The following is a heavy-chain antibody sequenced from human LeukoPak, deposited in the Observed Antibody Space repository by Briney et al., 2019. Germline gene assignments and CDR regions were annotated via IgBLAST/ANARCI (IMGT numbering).Heavy chain of an antibody. Sequence: ASVKVSCKVSGYTLTESSMHWVRQAPGKGLEWMGGFDPEDGETIYAQKFQGRVTMTEDTSTDTAYMELSSLRSEDTAVYYCATLLYGDYGVSAYFDYWGQGTLVTVSS. CDR2: FDPEDGET. J-gene: IGHJ4*02. D-gene: IGHD4-17*01. V-gene: IGHV1-24*01. CDR1: GYTLTESS. CDR3: ATLLYGDYGVSAYFDY.